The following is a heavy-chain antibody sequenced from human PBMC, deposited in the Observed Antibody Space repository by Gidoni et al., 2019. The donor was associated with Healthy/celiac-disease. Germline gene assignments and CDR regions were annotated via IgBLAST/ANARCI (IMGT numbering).Heavy chain of an antibody. D-gene: IGHD3-22*01. CDR1: GVSISSTNW. J-gene: IGHJ3*02. V-gene: IGHV4-4*02. Sequence: QLQLQESGPGLPKPSLTLSLTSAVSGVSISSTNWWRWVRQPPGKGLAWIGEIYHSGSTNYDPSLKCRVTISVDKSKNQFSLKLSSVTAADTAVYYCARDRGGGYYDSSGYSNAFDIWGQGTMVTVSS. CDR2: IYHSGST. CDR3: ARDRGGGYYDSSGYSNAFDI.